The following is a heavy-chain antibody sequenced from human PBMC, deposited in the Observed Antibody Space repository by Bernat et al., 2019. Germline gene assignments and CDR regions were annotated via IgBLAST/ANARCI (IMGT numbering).Heavy chain of an antibody. D-gene: IGHD3-10*01. CDR2: IVVGSGNT. J-gene: IGHJ3*02. Sequence: QMQLVQSGPEVKKPGTSVKVSCKASGFTFTSSAMQWVRQARGRRLEWIGWIVVGSGNTNYAQKFQERVTITRDMSTSTAYMELSSLRSEDTAVYYCAADPESRRGITTYGLHAFDIWGQGTMVTVSS. CDR1: GFTFTSSA. V-gene: IGHV1-58*02. CDR3: AADPESRRGITTYGLHAFDI.